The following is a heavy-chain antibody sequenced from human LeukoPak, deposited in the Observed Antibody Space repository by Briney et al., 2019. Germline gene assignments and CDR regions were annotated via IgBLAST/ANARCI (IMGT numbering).Heavy chain of an antibody. CDR3: ARMRGPTTGALDI. CDR1: GFTFITYT. CDR2: ISSSSSTK. V-gene: IGHV3-48*02. Sequence: PGGSLRLSCAASGFTFITYTMTWVRQAPGKGLEWVSSISSSSSTKYYADSVKGRFTISRDNAKNSLYLQGSSLRDEDTAIYYCARMRGPTTGALDIWGPGTMVAVSS. D-gene: IGHD1-26*01. J-gene: IGHJ3*02.